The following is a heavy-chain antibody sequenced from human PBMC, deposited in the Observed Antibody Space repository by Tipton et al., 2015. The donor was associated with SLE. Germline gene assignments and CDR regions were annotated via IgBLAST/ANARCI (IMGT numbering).Heavy chain of an antibody. CDR3: ARGPDIVVVVAAGWFDP. D-gene: IGHD2-15*01. J-gene: IGHJ5*02. Sequence: TLSPTCTVSGGSISSYYWSWIRQPPGKGLEWIGYIYYSGSTNYNPSLKSRVTISVDTSKNQFSLKLSSVTAADTAVYYCARGPDIVVVVAAGWFDPWGQGTLVTVSS. CDR1: GGSISSYY. V-gene: IGHV4-59*01. CDR2: IYYSGST.